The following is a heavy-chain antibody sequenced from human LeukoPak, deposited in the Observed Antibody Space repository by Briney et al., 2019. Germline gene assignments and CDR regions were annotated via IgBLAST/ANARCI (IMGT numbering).Heavy chain of an antibody. CDR3: ARVGGYRSSTSCYSSSWSPPAYFDY. V-gene: IGHV1-18*01. CDR1: GYTFTSYG. CDR2: ISAYNGNT. Sequence: GASVKVSCKASGYTFTSYGIGWVRQAPGQGLEWMGWISAYNGNTNYAQKLQGRVTMTTDTSTSTAYMELRSLRSDDTAVYYCARVGGYRSSTSCYSSSWSPPAYFDYWGQGTLVTVSS. D-gene: IGHD2-2*02. J-gene: IGHJ4*02.